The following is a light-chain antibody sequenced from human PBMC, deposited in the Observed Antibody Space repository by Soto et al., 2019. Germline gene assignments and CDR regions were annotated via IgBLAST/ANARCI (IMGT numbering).Light chain of an antibody. J-gene: IGKJ5*01. V-gene: IGKV3-20*01. CDR3: QQYNNWPLT. CDR1: QSVSSSY. CDR2: GAS. Sequence: EIVLTQSPGTLSLSPGERATLLCRSSQSVSSSYLAWYQQKPGQAPRLLIYGASSRATGIPDRFSGSGSGTDFTLTISSLQSEDFAVYYCQQYNNWPLTFGQGTRLEIK.